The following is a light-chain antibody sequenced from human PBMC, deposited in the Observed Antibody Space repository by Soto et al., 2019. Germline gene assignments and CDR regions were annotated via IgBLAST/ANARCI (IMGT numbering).Light chain of an antibody. Sequence: EIVMTQSPATLSVSPGERATLSCRASQSVSSNLAWYQQKPGQAPRLLIYGASTRATGIPARFSGSGSGTEFTLTISSLQSEDFAVYYCQHHGTFGQGTKV. V-gene: IGKV3-15*01. J-gene: IGKJ1*01. CDR2: GAS. CDR3: QHHGT. CDR1: QSVSSN.